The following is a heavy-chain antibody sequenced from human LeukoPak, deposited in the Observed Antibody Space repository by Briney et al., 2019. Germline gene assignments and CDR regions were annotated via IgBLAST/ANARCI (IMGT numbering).Heavy chain of an antibody. D-gene: IGHD4-17*01. Sequence: SETLSLTCSVSGGSMSNNYWGWIRQPPGRGLEWIGYISYTGSTSYTPSLKSRVSIFLETPRNQFSLEVSSVIAAGTAVYYCARLQSANHDNGYYTGGFYYMDVWGKGTTVTVSS. CDR2: ISYTGST. V-gene: IGHV4-59*08. J-gene: IGHJ6*03. CDR1: GGSMSNNY. CDR3: ARLQSANHDNGYYTGGFYYMDV.